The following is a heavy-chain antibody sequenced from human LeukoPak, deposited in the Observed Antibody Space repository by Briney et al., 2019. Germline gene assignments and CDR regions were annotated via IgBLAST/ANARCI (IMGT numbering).Heavy chain of an antibody. V-gene: IGHV4-61*01. CDR1: GGSVSSGSYY. CDR3: ARRGTGGRSFDI. D-gene: IGHD2-8*02. J-gene: IGHJ3*02. Sequence: SETLSLTCTVSGGSVSSGSYYWTWIRQPPGKGLEWIGYISYSGSTNFNPSLKSRVTISVDTSKNQFSLNLSSVSAADTAVYYCARRGTGGRSFDIWGQGTMVTVSS. CDR2: ISYSGST.